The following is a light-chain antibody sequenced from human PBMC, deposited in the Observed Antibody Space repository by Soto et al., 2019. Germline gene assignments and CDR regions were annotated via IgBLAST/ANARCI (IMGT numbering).Light chain of an antibody. Sequence: DIQMTQSPSTLSASVGDRVTITCRASQSVDTCLAWYQQKRRKAPHLLIYKASSLETGVPSRFSGSGSVTEFTLTISSLQPDDFATYYCQQFYRYPWTFGQGTKVEI. CDR3: QQFYRYPWT. CDR2: KAS. CDR1: QSVDTC. V-gene: IGKV1-5*03. J-gene: IGKJ1*01.